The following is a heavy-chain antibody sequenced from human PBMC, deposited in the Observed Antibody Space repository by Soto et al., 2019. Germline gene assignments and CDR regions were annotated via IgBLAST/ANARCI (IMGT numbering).Heavy chain of an antibody. CDR1: GFTFSSYG. V-gene: IGHV3-30*18. D-gene: IGHD3-9*01. CDR2: ISYDGSNK. J-gene: IGHJ4*02. CDR3: AKDRDYDILTGYYTPVD. Sequence: GGSLRLSCAASGFTFSSYGMHWVRQAPGKGLEWVAVISYDGSNKYYADSVKGRFTISRDNSKNTLYLQMNSLRAEDTAVYYCAKDRDYDILTGYYTPVDWGQGTLVTVSS.